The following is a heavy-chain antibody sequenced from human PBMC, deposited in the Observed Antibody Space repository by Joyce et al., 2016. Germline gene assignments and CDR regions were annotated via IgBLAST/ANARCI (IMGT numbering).Heavy chain of an antibody. CDR1: GGSISSGDYY. J-gene: IGHJ4*02. Sequence: QVQLQESGPGLVKPSQTLSLTCTVSGGSISSGDYYWSWIRQPPGKGLEWIGYIYYIGGTYYNPSLKSRVTISADTSKNQFSLKLSSVAAADTAGYYCARVRVRGVIHIDYWGQGTLVTVSS. D-gene: IGHD3-10*01. V-gene: IGHV4-30-4*01. CDR3: ARVRVRGVIHIDY. CDR2: IYYIGGT.